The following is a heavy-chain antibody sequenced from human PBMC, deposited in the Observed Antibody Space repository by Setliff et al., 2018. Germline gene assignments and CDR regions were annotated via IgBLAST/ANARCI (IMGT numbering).Heavy chain of an antibody. Sequence: SVKVSCKASGYTFTSYGISWVRQAPGQGLEWMGRIIPIFGTANHAQKFQGRVTITADKSTSTAYMELSRLRSDDTAVYYCARGAYDSYYFDYWGQGTLVTVSS. CDR1: GYTFTSYG. D-gene: IGHD3-16*01. V-gene: IGHV1-69*06. CDR2: IIPIFGTA. CDR3: ARGAYDSYYFDY. J-gene: IGHJ4*02.